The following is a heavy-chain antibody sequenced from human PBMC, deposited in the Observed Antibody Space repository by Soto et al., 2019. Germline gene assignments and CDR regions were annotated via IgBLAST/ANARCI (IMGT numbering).Heavy chain of an antibody. Sequence: GASVKVSCKGSGYTFSDYDINWVRQAPGQGLEWMGWMNPGNGNTKYSQKFQGRVTITRDTSASTAYMELSSLRSEDTAVYYCARNLMDYDILTGYNMAYYFDYWGQGTLVTVSS. CDR3: ARNLMDYDILTGYNMAYYFDY. J-gene: IGHJ4*02. CDR1: GYTFSDYD. CDR2: MNPGNGNT. V-gene: IGHV1-3*01. D-gene: IGHD3-9*01.